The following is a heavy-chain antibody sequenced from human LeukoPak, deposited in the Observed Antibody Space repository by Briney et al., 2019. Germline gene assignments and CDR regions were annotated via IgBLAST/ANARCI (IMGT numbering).Heavy chain of an antibody. J-gene: IGHJ6*02. V-gene: IGHV4-59*01. D-gene: IGHD4/OR15-4a*01. CDR3: AREDPQTRVPEGLDV. CDR2: IYFTGTT. CDR1: GGSIGSYY. Sequence: NTSETLSLTCAVSGGSIGSYYWSWLRLPPGRALEWIGYIYFTGTTNYNPSLKSRVTISVDTSRNQFSLSLTSVTAADTAVYYCAREDPQTRVPEGLDVWGQGTTVTVSS.